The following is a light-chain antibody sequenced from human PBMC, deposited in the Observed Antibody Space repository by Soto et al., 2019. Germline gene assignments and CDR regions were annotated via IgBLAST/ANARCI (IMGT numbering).Light chain of an antibody. CDR1: QSVSSSY. J-gene: IGKJ1*01. CDR3: QQYGSSLA. Sequence: EIVLTQSPGTLSLSPGERATLSCRASQSVSSSYLAWYQHKPGQAPRLLIYGASSRATGIPDRFSGSGSGTDFTLTISRLEPDDFAVYYWQQYGSSLAFGQGTKVEIK. CDR2: GAS. V-gene: IGKV3-20*01.